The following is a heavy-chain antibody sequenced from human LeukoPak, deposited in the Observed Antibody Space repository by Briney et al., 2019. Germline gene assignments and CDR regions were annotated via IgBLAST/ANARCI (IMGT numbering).Heavy chain of an antibody. J-gene: IGHJ6*03. CDR2: ISGSGGST. V-gene: IGHV3-23*01. CDR3: AKWSRRGQYYYYYYMDV. Sequence: GGSLRLSCAASGFTFDDHGMSWVRQAPGKGLEWVSAISGSGGSTYYADSVKGRFTISRDNSKNTLYLQMNSLRAEDTAVYYCAKWSRRGQYYYYYYMDVWGKGTTVTISS. D-gene: IGHD2-15*01. CDR1: GFTFDDHG.